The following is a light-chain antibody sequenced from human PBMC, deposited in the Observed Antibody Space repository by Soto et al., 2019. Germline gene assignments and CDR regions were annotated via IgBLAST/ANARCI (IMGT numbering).Light chain of an antibody. J-gene: IGKJ1*01. Sequence: EIVMTQSPATLSASPGERATISCRASQSITSNLAWYQQKPDQAPKLLIYGASTLATAIPGRFSGSGSGTDFTLTISSLQPEDFAIYYCQQDNSWPQTFGQGTKVEIK. CDR3: QQDNSWPQT. CDR2: GAS. CDR1: QSITSN. V-gene: IGKV3-15*01.